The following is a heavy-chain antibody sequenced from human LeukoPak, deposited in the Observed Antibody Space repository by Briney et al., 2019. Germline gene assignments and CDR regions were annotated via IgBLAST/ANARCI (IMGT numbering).Heavy chain of an antibody. CDR1: GLTFRNYG. CDR3: VVILVPGGVWHFDL. V-gene: IGHV3-33*03. J-gene: IGHJ2*01. D-gene: IGHD2-2*01. CDR2: IYSGGGTTK. Sequence: GGSLRLSCVASGLTFRNYGFHWVRQAPGKGLEWVAIIYSGGGTTKYYAEPVKDRFTITRDDSRDTLYLQMNSLRAGDTAVYYCVVILVPGGVWHFDLWGRGTLVTVSS.